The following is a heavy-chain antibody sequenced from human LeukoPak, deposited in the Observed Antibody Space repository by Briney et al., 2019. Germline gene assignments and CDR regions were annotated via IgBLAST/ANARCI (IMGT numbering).Heavy chain of an antibody. Sequence: ASVKVSCKASGYTFTGYYMHWVRQAPGQGLEWMGWINPSSGGTNYAQKFQGRVTMTRDTSISTAYMELSRLRSDDTAVYYCARAPLWFGEFRFNYWGQGTLVTVSS. CDR2: INPSSGGT. V-gene: IGHV1-2*02. CDR1: GYTFTGYY. CDR3: ARAPLWFGEFRFNY. D-gene: IGHD3-10*01. J-gene: IGHJ4*02.